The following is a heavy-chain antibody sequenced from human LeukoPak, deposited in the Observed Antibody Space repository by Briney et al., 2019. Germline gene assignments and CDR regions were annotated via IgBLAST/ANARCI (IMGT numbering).Heavy chain of an antibody. V-gene: IGHV3-11*04. D-gene: IGHD3-3*01. J-gene: IGHJ4*02. CDR2: ISSSGSTI. Sequence: PGGSLRLSCAASGFTFSDYYMSWIRQAPGKGLEWVSYISSSGSTIYYADSVKGRFTISRDNAKNSLYLQMNSLRAEDTSVYYCARDHYYDFWSGYDYWGQGTLVTVSS. CDR3: ARDHYYDFWSGYDY. CDR1: GFTFSDYY.